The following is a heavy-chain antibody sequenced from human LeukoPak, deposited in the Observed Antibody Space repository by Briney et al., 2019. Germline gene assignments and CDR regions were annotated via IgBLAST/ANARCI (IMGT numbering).Heavy chain of an antibody. CDR1: GAPISSYY. CDR3: ARDLSGSPYFDF. CDR2: LYISGST. V-gene: IGHV4-4*07. Sequence: SETLSLTCTVSGAPISSYYYNWIRQTAGGGLEWIGRLYISGSTDYNPSLKSRVTISVDTSMNQFYLKMNSVTAADTAVYFCARDLSGSPYFDFWGPGVLVTVSS. J-gene: IGHJ4*02. D-gene: IGHD3-10*01.